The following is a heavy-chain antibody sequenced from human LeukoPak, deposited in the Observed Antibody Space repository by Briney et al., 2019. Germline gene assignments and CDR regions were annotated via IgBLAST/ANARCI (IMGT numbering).Heavy chain of an antibody. CDR1: GFTFSSYG. D-gene: IGHD3-10*01. CDR3: ARHLYQYFFSSGGHLDYYFDY. V-gene: IGHV3-23*01. J-gene: IGHJ4*01. Sequence: GGSLSLSCAASGFTFSSYGMSWVRQAPGKGLEWVSGLSGSGGSTYYADSVKGRFTISRDNSKNTLFLQMNRLRAEDTAVYYCARHLYQYFFSSGGHLDYYFDYW. CDR2: LSGSGGST.